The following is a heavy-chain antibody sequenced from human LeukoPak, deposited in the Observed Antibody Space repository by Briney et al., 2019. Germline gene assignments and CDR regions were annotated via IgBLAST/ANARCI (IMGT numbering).Heavy chain of an antibody. CDR1: GFTFSSYS. J-gene: IGHJ4*02. CDR3: ARDSAVYSSSSNY. Sequence: GGSLRLSCAASGFTFSSYSMNWVRQAPGKGLEWVSSISSSSSYIYYADSVKGRFTISRDNAKNSLYLQMNSLRAEDTAVYYCARDSAVYSSSSNYWGQGTLVTVSS. V-gene: IGHV3-21*01. CDR2: ISSSSSYI. D-gene: IGHD6-6*01.